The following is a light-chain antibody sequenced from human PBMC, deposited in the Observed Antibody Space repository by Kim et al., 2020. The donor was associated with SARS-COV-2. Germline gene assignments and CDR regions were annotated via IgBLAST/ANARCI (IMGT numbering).Light chain of an antibody. V-gene: IGKV1-33*01. J-gene: IGKJ2*01. CDR2: DGS. Sequence: DIQMTQSPSSLSASVGDRVTITCQASQDINNYLNWYQQKPGKAPKLLIFDGSTLETGVPSRFSGSRSGTDFTFTISSLQPEDIATYFCQEHDKPPPYTFGQGTKLEI. CDR1: QDINNY. CDR3: QEHDKPPPYT.